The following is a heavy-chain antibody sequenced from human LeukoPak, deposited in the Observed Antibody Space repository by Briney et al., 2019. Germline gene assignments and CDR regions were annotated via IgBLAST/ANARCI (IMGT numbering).Heavy chain of an antibody. V-gene: IGHV4-38-2*01. Sequence: SETLSLTCAVSGYSISSGYYWGWIRQPPGKGLEWIGYIYYSGSTNYNPSLKSRVTISVDTSKNQFSLKLSSVTAADTAVYYCARGGSSGAFDIWGQGTMVTVSS. D-gene: IGHD1-26*01. CDR2: IYYSGST. J-gene: IGHJ3*02. CDR1: GYSISSGYY. CDR3: ARGGSSGAFDI.